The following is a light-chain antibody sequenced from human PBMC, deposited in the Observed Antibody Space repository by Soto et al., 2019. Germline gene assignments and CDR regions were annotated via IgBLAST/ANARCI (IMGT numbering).Light chain of an antibody. Sequence: EIVMTQSPATLSVSPGERITLSCRSSQSVADNLAWFQQKPGQGPRLLIYGASTRATGIPARLSGSGSETDFTLTITRPDPEDFAVYYCQQYSTSRTFGQGTKVDIK. V-gene: IGKV3-15*01. CDR1: QSVADN. CDR2: GAS. J-gene: IGKJ1*01. CDR3: QQYSTSRT.